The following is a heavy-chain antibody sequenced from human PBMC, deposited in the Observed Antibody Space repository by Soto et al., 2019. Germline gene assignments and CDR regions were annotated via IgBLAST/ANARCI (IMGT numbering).Heavy chain of an antibody. CDR2: ITPLKGRT. D-gene: IGHD4-17*01. Sequence: QVQLVHSGPDLKRPGASMKVSCKASGYTFTSYGISWVRQAPGQGLEWMAWITPLKGRTQYSQKAQGRVTPSTDTTSITAYMEMTTLRVDATAGYYCGMDYGDRPEYFKHWGQGTLVTVS. J-gene: IGHJ1*01. V-gene: IGHV1-18*04. CDR1: GYTFTSYG. CDR3: GMDYGDRPEYFKH.